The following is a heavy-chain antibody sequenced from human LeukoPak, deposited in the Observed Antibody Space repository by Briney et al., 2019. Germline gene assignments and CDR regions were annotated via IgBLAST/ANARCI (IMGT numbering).Heavy chain of an antibody. CDR3: ARGLGEILYFDY. D-gene: IGHD3-16*01. CDR1: GGSISSGGYY. CDR2: IYYSGST. J-gene: IGHJ4*02. Sequence: SETLSLTCTVSGGSISSGGYYWSWIRQHPGKGLEWIGYIYYSGSTYYNPSLKSRVTISVDTSKNQFSLKLSSVTAADTAVYYCARGLGEILYFDYWGQGTLVTVSS. V-gene: IGHV4-31*03.